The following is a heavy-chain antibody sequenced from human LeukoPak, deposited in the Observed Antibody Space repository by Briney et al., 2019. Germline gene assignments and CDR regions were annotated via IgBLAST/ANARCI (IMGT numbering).Heavy chain of an antibody. CDR1: GYTFIGYY. Sequence: GASVKVSCKASGYTFIGYYMHWVRQAPGQGLEWMGWINPNSGDTNYAQSFQGRVTMARDTSISTAYMELSRLRSDDTAVYYCAIHTGTNSFFDFWGQGTLVTVSS. CDR2: INPNSGDT. V-gene: IGHV1-2*02. J-gene: IGHJ4*02. CDR3: AIHTGTNSFFDF. D-gene: IGHD4-17*01.